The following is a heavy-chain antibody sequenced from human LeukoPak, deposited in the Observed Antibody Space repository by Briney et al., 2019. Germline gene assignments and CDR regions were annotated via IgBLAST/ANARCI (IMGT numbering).Heavy chain of an antibody. CDR1: GFTLSSYE. CDR2: ISRTGNSI. J-gene: IGHJ4*02. V-gene: IGHV3-48*03. Sequence: GGSLRLSCAASGFTLSSYEMNWGRLAPGKGLEWISYISRTGNSIYYADSVKGRFTISRDSAKNSLYLQMNSLRAEDTAVYYCARGPYSSNWYVDYWGQGTLVTVAS. CDR3: ARGPYSSNWYVDY. D-gene: IGHD6-13*01.